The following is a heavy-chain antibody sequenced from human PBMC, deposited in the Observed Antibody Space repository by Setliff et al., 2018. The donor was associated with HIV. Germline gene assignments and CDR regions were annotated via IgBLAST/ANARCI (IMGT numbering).Heavy chain of an antibody. V-gene: IGHV1-69*05. D-gene: IGHD2-15*01. CDR3: ARDDPDCSGGSCPFDY. CDR2: IIPIFGTT. Sequence: SVKVSCKASGGTFSTSAISWVRQAPGQGLEWMGGIIPIFGTTHYAQKFQGRVTITTDESTSTAYMELSSLRSEDTAVYYCARDDPDCSGGSCPFDYWGQGTLVTVSS. J-gene: IGHJ4*02. CDR1: GGTFSTSA.